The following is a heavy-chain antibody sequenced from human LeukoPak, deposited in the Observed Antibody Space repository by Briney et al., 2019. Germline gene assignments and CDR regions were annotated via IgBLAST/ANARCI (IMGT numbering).Heavy chain of an antibody. D-gene: IGHD2-15*01. V-gene: IGHV4-34*01. CDR1: GGSFSGYY. J-gene: IGHJ4*02. CDR3: ASWSCSSGTCYLGFWY. CDR2: INHSGST. Sequence: SETLSLTCAVYGGSFSGYYWSWIRQPPGKGLEWIGEINHSGSTNYNPSLKSRVTISVDTSKNQFSLKLSSVTAADTAVYYCASWSCSSGTCYLGFWYWGQGTLVTVSS.